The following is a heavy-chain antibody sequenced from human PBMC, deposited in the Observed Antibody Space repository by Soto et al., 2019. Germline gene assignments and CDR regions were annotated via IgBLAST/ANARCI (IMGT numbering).Heavy chain of an antibody. CDR3: ARAHYYDSSGYYPNFDY. J-gene: IGHJ4*02. CDR2: MNPNSGNT. V-gene: IGHV1-8*01. D-gene: IGHD3-22*01. Sequence: ASVKVSCKASGYTFTSYDINCVRQATGQGLEWMGWMNPNSGNTGYAQKFQGRVTMTRNTSISTAYMELSSLRSEDTAVYYCARAHYYDSSGYYPNFDYWGQGTLVTVSS. CDR1: GYTFTSYD.